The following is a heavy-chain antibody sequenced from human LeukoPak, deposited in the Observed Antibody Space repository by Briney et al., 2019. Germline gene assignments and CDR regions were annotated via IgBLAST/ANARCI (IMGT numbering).Heavy chain of an antibody. Sequence: ASVKVSCKAFGYTFTSNYMHWVRQAPGQGLEWMGWINPNSGGTNYAQKSQGRVTMTRDTSISTAYMELSRLRSDDTAVYYCAREGRSGWYRDSNWFDPWGQGTLVTVSS. CDR3: AREGRSGWYRDSNWFDP. D-gene: IGHD6-19*01. V-gene: IGHV1-2*02. J-gene: IGHJ5*02. CDR2: INPNSGGT. CDR1: GYTFTSNY.